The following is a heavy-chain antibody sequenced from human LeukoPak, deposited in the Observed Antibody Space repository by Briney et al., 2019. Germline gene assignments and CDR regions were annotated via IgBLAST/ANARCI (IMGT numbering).Heavy chain of an antibody. CDR2: IFSGGNT. V-gene: IGHV3-66*01. CDR1: GGSISSSSYY. CDR3: ARLIYNDVWGSFDY. D-gene: IGHD3-16*01. Sequence: ETLSLTCTVSGGSISSSSYYWGWIRQAPGRGLEWVSIIFSGGNTYYADSVKGRFTISRDNSKNTLYLQMNSLRAEDTAVYYCARLIYNDVWGSFDYWGQGTLVTVSS. J-gene: IGHJ4*02.